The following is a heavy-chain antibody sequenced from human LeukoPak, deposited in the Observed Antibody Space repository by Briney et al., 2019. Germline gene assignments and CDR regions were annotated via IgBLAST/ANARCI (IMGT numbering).Heavy chain of an antibody. D-gene: IGHD1-1*01. V-gene: IGHV3-23*01. CDR3: AKDSSSTTQDFDY. CDR1: GFTFSSYA. CDR2: ISGSAGST. Sequence: GGSLRLSCAASGFTFSSYAMSWVRQAPGKGLEWVSVISGSAGSTYYADSVKGRFTISRDNSKNTLYLQMNSLRAEDTAVYYCAKDSSSTTQDFDYWGQGTLVTVSS. J-gene: IGHJ4*02.